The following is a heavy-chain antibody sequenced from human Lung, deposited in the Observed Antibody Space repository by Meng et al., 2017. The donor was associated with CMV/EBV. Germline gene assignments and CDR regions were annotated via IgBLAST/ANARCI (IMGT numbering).Heavy chain of an antibody. CDR1: GFSFSDYY. CDR3: ARGAYTVTSFAEGRFDP. V-gene: IGHV3-11*01. J-gene: IGHJ5*02. CDR2: ISPSGSTR. D-gene: IGHD4-11*01. Sequence: GESXKISXAASGFSFSDYYMSWIRQAPRKGLEWVSHISPSGSTRYYADSVNGRFTIYRDNADNSLYLQINSLRAEDTAVYYCARGAYTVTSFAEGRFDPWGQGIXVTVSS.